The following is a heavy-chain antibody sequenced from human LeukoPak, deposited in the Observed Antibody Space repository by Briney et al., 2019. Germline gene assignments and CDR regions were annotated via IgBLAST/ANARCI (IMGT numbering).Heavy chain of an antibody. V-gene: IGHV1-8*01. D-gene: IGHD2-15*01. J-gene: IGHJ3*02. Sequence: ASVKVSCKASGYTFTSYDINWVRQATGQGLEWMGWMNPNSGNTGYVQKFQGRVTMTRNTSISTAYMELSSLRSEDTAVYYCARGSAGRDCSGGSCYSAAFDIWGQGTMVTVSS. CDR2: MNPNSGNT. CDR1: GYTFTSYD. CDR3: ARGSAGRDCSGGSCYSAAFDI.